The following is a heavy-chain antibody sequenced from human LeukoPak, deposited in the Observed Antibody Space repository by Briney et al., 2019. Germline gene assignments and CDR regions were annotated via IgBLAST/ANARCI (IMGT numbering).Heavy chain of an antibody. V-gene: IGHV4-31*03. J-gene: IGHJ4*02. CDR2: IHPGGTI. Sequence: SETLCLTCTVSGGFLSVSGHYWTWTRPHPGWDLKWLGFIHPGGTIYYNPSLSGRLTISADTSNNQMSLKLSSVTAADTAVYYCSTGGDTAQGGDSWGQGTLVTVSS. CDR1: GGFLSVSGHY. CDR3: STGGDTAQGGDS. D-gene: IGHD2-21*02.